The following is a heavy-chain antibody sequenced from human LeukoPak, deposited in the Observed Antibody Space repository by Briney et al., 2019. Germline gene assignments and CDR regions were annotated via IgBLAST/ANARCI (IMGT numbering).Heavy chain of an antibody. V-gene: IGHV5-51*01. Sequence: GESQKISCKGSGYSFTSYWIGWVRQMPGKGLEWMGIIYPGDSDTRYSPSFQGQVTISADKSISTAYLQWSSLKASDTAMYYCARQSRITIFGVDYYYMDVWGKGTTVTVSS. J-gene: IGHJ6*03. CDR1: GYSFTSYW. D-gene: IGHD3-3*01. CDR2: IYPGDSDT. CDR3: ARQSRITIFGVDYYYMDV.